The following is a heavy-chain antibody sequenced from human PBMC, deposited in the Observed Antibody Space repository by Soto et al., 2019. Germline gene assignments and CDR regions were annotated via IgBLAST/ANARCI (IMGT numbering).Heavy chain of an antibody. V-gene: IGHV3-66*01. CDR3: ASPPEAVAGYYYSGMDV. CDR2: IYGGGST. J-gene: IGHJ6*02. Sequence: EVQLVESGGGLVQPGGSLRLSCAASGFTVSTNYMSWVRQAPGKGLEWVSVIYGGGSTYYADSVKGRFTISRDNSKNTLYLQMNSLRAEDTAVYYCASPPEAVAGYYYSGMDVWGQGTTVTVSS. D-gene: IGHD6-19*01. CDR1: GFTVSTNY.